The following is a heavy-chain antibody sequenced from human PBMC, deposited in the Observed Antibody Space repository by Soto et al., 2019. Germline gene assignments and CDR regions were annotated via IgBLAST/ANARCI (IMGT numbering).Heavy chain of an antibody. CDR2: INADGTTT. CDR1: GFTFSSYW. D-gene: IGHD1-1*01. Sequence: EVHLVESGGGLVQPGGSLRLSCAASGFTFSSYWMHWVRQASGKGLVWVSRINADGTTTTYADSVKGRFTISRDNAKNTVYLQMDSLRAEDTAVYFCATVATHSYNWVDPWGQGTLVTISS. CDR3: ATVATHSYNWVDP. J-gene: IGHJ5*02. V-gene: IGHV3-74*01.